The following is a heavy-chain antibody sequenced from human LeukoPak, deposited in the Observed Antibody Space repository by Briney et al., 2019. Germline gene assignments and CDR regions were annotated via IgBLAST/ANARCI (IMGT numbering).Heavy chain of an antibody. D-gene: IGHD5-24*01. CDR1: GGSISNYY. CDR3: ARVVGDGYSDY. CDR2: IYYSGST. Sequence: SETLSLTCTVSGGSISNYYWSWIRQPPGKGLEWIGYIYYSGSTNYNPSLKSRVTMSVDTSKNQFSLKLTSVTAADTAVYYCARVVGDGYSDYGGQGTLVTVSS. J-gene: IGHJ4*02. V-gene: IGHV4-59*01.